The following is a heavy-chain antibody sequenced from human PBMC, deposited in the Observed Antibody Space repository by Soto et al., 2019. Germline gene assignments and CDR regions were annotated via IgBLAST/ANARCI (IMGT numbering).Heavy chain of an antibody. Sequence: SETLSLTCNVSGVSISSGGYYWTWIRQHPGKGLEWIGYNYHPGSTYYNPSLKRRVITSVDTSKNQFSLKLSSVTAADTAVYYCASSAYYYGMDVWGQGTTVTVSS. D-gene: IGHD2-21*01. CDR3: ASSAYYYGMDV. J-gene: IGHJ6*02. V-gene: IGHV4-31*03. CDR2: NYHPGST. CDR1: GVSISSGGYY.